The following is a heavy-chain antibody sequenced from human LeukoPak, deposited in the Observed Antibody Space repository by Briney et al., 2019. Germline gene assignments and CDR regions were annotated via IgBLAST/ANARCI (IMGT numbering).Heavy chain of an antibody. D-gene: IGHD3-10*01. CDR2: ITASGDTT. CDR3: AKGPSSWDF. V-gene: IGHV3-23*01. Sequence: GGSLRLSCAASGFTFSNSAMSWGRQAPGKGMEWVSAITASGDTTYYADSVRGRFTISRDNSKNTLYLQISSLRAEETAVYYCAKGPSSWDFWGQGTLVTVSS. CDR1: GFTFSNSA. J-gene: IGHJ4*02.